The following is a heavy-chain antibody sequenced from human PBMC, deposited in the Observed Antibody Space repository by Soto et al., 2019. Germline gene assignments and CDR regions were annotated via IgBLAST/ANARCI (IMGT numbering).Heavy chain of an antibody. CDR1: GFTFSDYG. D-gene: IGHD4-17*01. CDR2: IWFDGSTK. CDR3: ARVGVDDYLNYFDS. V-gene: IGHV3-33*01. Sequence: QVQLVESGGGVVQPGRSLRLSCAVSGFTFSDYGMFWVRQAPGKGLEWVAMIWFDGSTKHYADSVKGRFTISRDNSKNTLYLQMNSLRAEDTAVYYCARVGVDDYLNYFDSWGQGTQVTVSS. J-gene: IGHJ4*02.